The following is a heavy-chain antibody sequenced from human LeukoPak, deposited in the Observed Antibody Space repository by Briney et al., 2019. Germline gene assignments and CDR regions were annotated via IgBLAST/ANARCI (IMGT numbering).Heavy chain of an antibody. CDR3: ARVEGYCSGGSCYLDY. D-gene: IGHD2-15*01. J-gene: IGHJ4*02. CDR1: GGTFSSYA. CDR2: IIPIFGTA. Sequence: GASVKVSCKASGGTFSSYAISWVRRAPGQGLEWMGGIIPIFGTANYAQKFQGRVTITADKSTSTAYMELSSLRSEDTAVCYCARVEGYCSGGSCYLDYWGQGALVTVSS. V-gene: IGHV1-69*06.